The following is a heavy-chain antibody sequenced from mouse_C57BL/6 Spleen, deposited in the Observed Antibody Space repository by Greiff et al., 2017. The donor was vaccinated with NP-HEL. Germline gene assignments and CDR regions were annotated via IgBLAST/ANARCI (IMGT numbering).Heavy chain of an antibody. V-gene: IGHV5-17*01. CDR2: ISSGSSTI. J-gene: IGHJ3*01. CDR3: ARSGTKAPWFAY. CDR1: GFTFSDYG. Sequence: EVQLVESGGGLVKPGGSLKLSCAASGFTFSDYGMHWVRQAPEKGLEWVAYISSGSSTIYYADTVKGRFTISRDNAKNTLFLQMTSLRSEDTAMYYCARSGTKAPWFAYWGQGTLVTVSA. D-gene: IGHD1-3*01.